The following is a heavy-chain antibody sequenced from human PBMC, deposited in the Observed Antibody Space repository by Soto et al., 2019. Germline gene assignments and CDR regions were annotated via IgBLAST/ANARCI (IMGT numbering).Heavy chain of an antibody. V-gene: IGHV1-8*01. CDR3: ARVASSGWYNWFDP. CDR1: AYTFSNYD. J-gene: IGHJ5*02. D-gene: IGHD6-19*01. CDR2: VNPNGGTT. Sequence: ASVKVSCKASAYTFSNYDINWVRQAGGQGLEWLGWVNPNGGTTGYARKFQGRVTMTRXTXITXAXMELXSLGSEDPAVYYCARVASSGWYNWFDPWG.